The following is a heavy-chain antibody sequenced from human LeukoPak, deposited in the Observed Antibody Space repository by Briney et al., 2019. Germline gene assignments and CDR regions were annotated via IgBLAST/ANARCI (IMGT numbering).Heavy chain of an antibody. CDR1: GYTFNTYG. J-gene: IGHJ4*02. CDR2: ISPYNGDT. CDR3: ARGGLSGIYGIDY. D-gene: IGHD1-26*01. V-gene: IGHV1-18*01. Sequence: ASVKVSCRASGYTFNTYGVTWVRQVLGQGFEWMGWISPYNGDTNYAQKFQGRVTMTTDTLTSTVFMELRSLRSDDTAVYFCARGGLSGIYGIDYWGQGTLVTVSS.